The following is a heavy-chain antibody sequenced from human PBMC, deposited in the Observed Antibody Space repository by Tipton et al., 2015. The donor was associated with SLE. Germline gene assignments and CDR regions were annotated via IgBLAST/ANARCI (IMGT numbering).Heavy chain of an antibody. D-gene: IGHD6-6*01. CDR2: IHSDGSRA. J-gene: IGHJ6*01. V-gene: IGHV3-74*01. CDR1: GFTLSSYS. Sequence: GSLRLSCAASGFTLSSYSMHWVRQAPGKGLVWVSRIHSDGSRADYADSVRGRFTISRDSAKNTVYLEVNSLTDEDTAVYYCARLRAARPHYYYGMDVWGQGTTVTVSS. CDR3: ARLRAARPHYYYGMDV.